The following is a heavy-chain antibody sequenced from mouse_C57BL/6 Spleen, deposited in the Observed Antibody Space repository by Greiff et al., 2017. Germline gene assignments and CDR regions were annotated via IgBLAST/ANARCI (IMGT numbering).Heavy chain of an antibody. CDR1: GFTFSSYA. J-gene: IGHJ4*01. CDR2: ISDGGSYT. V-gene: IGHV5-4*01. D-gene: IGHD1-1*01. CDR3: ARVYGSSYYYAMDY. Sequence: EVQRVESGGGLVKPGGSLKLSCAASGFTFSSYAMSWVRQTPEKRLEWVATISDGGSYTYYPDNVKGRFTISRDNAKNNLYLQMSHLKSEDTAMYYCARVYGSSYYYAMDYWGQGTSVTVSS.